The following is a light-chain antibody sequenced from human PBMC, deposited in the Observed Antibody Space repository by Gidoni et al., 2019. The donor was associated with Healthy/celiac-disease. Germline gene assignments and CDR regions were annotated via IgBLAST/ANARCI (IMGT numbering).Light chain of an antibody. CDR1: SGSIASNY. V-gene: IGLV6-57*04. CDR2: EDN. CDR3: QSYDSSNVV. J-gene: IGLJ2*01. Sequence: NFMLTQPHSVSESPGKTVTISCTRSSGSIASNYEQWYQRRPGSAPTTVIYEDNQRPSEVPDRFSGSIDSSSNSASLTISGLKTEDEADYYCQSYDSSNVVFGGGTKLTVL.